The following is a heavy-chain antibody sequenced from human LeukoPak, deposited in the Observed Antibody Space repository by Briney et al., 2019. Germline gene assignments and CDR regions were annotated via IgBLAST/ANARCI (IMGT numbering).Heavy chain of an antibody. CDR3: ARGGIAVAGTYYFDY. CDR1: GFTFSDYY. J-gene: IGHJ4*02. D-gene: IGHD6-19*01. CDR2: ISSSSSYT. V-gene: IGHV3-11*06. Sequence: GGSLRLSCAASGFTFSDYYMRWIRQAPGKGLEWVSYISSSSSYTNYADSVKGRFTISRDNAKNSLYLQMNSLRAEDTAVYYCARGGIAVAGTYYFDYWGQGTLVTVSS.